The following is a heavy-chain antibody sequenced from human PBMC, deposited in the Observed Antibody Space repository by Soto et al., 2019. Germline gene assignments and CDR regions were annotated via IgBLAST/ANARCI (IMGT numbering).Heavy chain of an antibody. V-gene: IGHV3-23*01. D-gene: IGHD3-10*01. CDR1: GFTFSSYS. J-gene: IGHJ4*02. CDR3: AKKVNDGPGSQYFDD. CDR2: FRTSGDGGTT. Sequence: GGSLTLSCAASGFTFSSYSRSWVRQALGKGLEWVSGFRTSGDGGTTYYADSVKGRFTISRDNSKNMLFLQMNSLSAEDTAIYYCAKKVNDGPGSQYFDDWGQGTPVTVSS.